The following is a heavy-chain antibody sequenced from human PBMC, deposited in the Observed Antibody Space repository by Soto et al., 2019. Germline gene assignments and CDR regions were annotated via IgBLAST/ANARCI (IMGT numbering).Heavy chain of an antibody. CDR1: GYTFTGYY. CDR3: ARSAGATINYYYYGMDV. Sequence: ASVKVSCKASGYTFTGYYMHWLRQSAGQGLEWMGWINPNSGGTNYAQKFQGRVTMTRDTSISTAYMELSRLRSDDTAVYYCARSAGATINYYYYGMDVWGQGTTVTVSS. D-gene: IGHD5-12*01. V-gene: IGHV1-2*02. J-gene: IGHJ6*02. CDR2: INPNSGGT.